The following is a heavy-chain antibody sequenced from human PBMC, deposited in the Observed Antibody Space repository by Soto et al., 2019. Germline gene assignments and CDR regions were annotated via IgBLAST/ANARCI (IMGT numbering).Heavy chain of an antibody. J-gene: IGHJ3*01. CDR2: ISGSGAGA. CDR3: VREGSGWDSRGSFDF. D-gene: IGHD6-25*01. Sequence: GSLRLSCAASGFTFSSYAMSWVRQAPGKGLEWVSVISGSGAGAFYADSVQGRFTISRDNSKNTLYLQMNSLRAEDTAIYYCVREGSGWDSRGSFDFWGRGTMVTVSS. V-gene: IGHV3-23*01. CDR1: GFTFSSYA.